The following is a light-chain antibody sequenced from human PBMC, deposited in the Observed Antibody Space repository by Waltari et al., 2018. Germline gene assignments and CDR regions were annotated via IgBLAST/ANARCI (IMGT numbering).Light chain of an antibody. CDR2: DAS. Sequence: EVVLTQSPATLSLSPGERATLSCRASQSVVRFLPWYQHKPGQAPRLLIYDASTRAAGVPARFSGSGSGRDFTLTINTLEPDDFAVYYCQQRTNWLTFGGGTKVEIK. CDR3: QQRTNWLT. J-gene: IGKJ4*01. V-gene: IGKV3-11*02. CDR1: QSVVRF.